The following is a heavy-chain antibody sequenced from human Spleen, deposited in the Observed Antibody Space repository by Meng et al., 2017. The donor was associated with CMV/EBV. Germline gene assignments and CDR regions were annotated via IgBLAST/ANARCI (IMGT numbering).Heavy chain of an antibody. D-gene: IGHD3-10*01. CDR1: GFTFDDYA. J-gene: IGHJ6*02. CDR3: AREEGRDGMDV. V-gene: IGHV3-9*01. Sequence: SLKISCAASGFTFDDYAMHWVRQAPGKGLEWVSGISWNSGSIGYADSVKGRFTISRDNSKNTLYLQMNSLRAEDTAVYYCAREEGRDGMDVWGQGTTVTVSS. CDR2: ISWNSGSI.